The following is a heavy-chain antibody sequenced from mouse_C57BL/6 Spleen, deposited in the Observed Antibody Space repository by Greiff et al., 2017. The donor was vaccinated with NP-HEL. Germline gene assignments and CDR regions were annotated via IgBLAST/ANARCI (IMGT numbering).Heavy chain of an antibody. CDR2: IYPGDGDT. Sequence: QVQLKESGPELVKPGASVKISCKASGYAFSSSWMNWVKQRPGKGLEWIGRIYPGDGDTNYNGKFKGKATLTADKSSSTAYMQLSSLTSEDSAVYFCARSEYMDYWGQGTSVTVSS. J-gene: IGHJ4*01. V-gene: IGHV1-82*01. D-gene: IGHD5-1*01. CDR3: ARSEYMDY. CDR1: GYAFSSSW.